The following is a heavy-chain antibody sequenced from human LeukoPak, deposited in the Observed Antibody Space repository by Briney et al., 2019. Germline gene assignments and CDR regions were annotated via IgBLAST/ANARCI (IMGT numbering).Heavy chain of an antibody. D-gene: IGHD2-15*01. CDR2: IYYSGST. CDR1: GGSISSGDYY. V-gene: IGHV4-30-4*08. CDR3: AKPRSGGYLPIYFDY. J-gene: IGHJ4*02. Sequence: PSETLSLTCTVSGGSISSGDYYWSWIRQPPGKGLEWIGYIYYSGSTYYNPSLKSRVTISVDTSKNQFSLKLSSVTAEDTAVYYCAKPRSGGYLPIYFDYWGQGTLVTVSS.